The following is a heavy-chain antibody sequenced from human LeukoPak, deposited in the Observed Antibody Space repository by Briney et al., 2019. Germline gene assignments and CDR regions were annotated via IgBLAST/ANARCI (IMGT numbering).Heavy chain of an antibody. Sequence: SETLPLTCTVSGGSMRSYYWAWIRQSPGKGLEWIGHIYDTGSTNYNPSLKSRVTISGDTSKNQFSLKLSSLTAADTAVYYCARGGDSWFYWGQGTLVTVSS. D-gene: IGHD6-13*01. CDR1: GGSMRSYY. CDR2: IYDTGST. CDR3: ARGGDSWFY. V-gene: IGHV4-59*01. J-gene: IGHJ4*02.